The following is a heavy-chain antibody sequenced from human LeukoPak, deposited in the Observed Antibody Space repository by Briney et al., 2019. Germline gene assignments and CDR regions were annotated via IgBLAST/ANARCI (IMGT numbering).Heavy chain of an antibody. V-gene: IGHV4-59*13. D-gene: IGHD2-2*01. CDR3: ARDSSPAALPYMDA. CDR2: IDDSGNT. J-gene: IGHJ6*03. Sequence: SESLSLTCLVSGGSMKRSYWTWIRQVPGQGLDWIGNIDDSGNTNYSPSLKSRVTISLDTSKNQFALRVTPVTAADRALYFCARDSSPAALPYMDAWGKGTAVTVSS. CDR1: GGSMKRSY.